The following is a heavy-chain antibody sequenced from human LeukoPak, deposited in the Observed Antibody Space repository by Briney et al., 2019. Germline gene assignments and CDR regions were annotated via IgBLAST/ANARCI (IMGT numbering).Heavy chain of an antibody. V-gene: IGHV4-59*08. CDR2: IYYSGST. J-gene: IGHJ4*02. CDR1: GGSISSYY. D-gene: IGHD3-22*01. Sequence: PSETLSLTCTVSGGSISSYYWSWIRQPPGKVLEWIGDIYYSGSTNYNPSLKSRVTISVDTSKNQFSLKLSSVTAADTAVYHCARRDAHYYDSSGYYSYFEYWGQGTLVTVSS. CDR3: ARRDAHYYDSSGYYSYFEY.